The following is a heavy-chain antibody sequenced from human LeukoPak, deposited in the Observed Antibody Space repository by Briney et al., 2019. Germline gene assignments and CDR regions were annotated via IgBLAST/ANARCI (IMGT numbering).Heavy chain of an antibody. CDR2: ISTSSRTI. CDR3: ARDTGREDAFDI. CDR1: GFTFSTYN. J-gene: IGHJ3*02. V-gene: IGHV3-48*04. Sequence: GGFLRLSCAASGFTFSTYNMNWVRQAPGKGLEWASYISTSSRTIYYADSVEGRFTISRDNAKNSLYLQMNSLRAEDTAVYYCARDTGREDAFDIWGQGTMVTVSS. D-gene: IGHD4-11*01.